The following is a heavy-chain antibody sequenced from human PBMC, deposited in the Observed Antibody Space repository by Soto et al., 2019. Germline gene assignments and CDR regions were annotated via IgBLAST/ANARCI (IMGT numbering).Heavy chain of an antibody. CDR1: GGSISSYY. J-gene: IGHJ4*02. CDR2: IYYSGST. V-gene: IGHV4-59*08. CDR3: ARRKSITIFGVVTYYFDY. D-gene: IGHD3-3*01. Sequence: QVQLQESGPGLVKPSETLSLTCTVSGGSISSYYWSWIRQPPGKGLEWIGYIYYSGSTNYNPSLKRRVTISVDTSKNQFSLKLSSVTAADTAVYYCARRKSITIFGVVTYYFDYWGQGTLVTVSS.